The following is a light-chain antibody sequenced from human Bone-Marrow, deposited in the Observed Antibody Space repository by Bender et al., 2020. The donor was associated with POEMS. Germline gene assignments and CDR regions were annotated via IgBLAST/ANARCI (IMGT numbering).Light chain of an antibody. CDR1: NIRSKS. V-gene: IGLV3-21*02. CDR3: QVWDTLDYGV. J-gene: IGLJ3*02. CDR2: DDS. Sequence: SYVLTQPPSVSVAPGQTATITCGGDNIRSKSVHWYQQKPGQAPILVVFDDSDRPSGIPERLSGSKSGNTATLTISRVEAGDEADYYCQVWDTLDYGVFGGGTKLTVL.